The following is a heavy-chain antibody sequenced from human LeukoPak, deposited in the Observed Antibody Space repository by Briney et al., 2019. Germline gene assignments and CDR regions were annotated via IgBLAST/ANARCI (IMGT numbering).Heavy chain of an antibody. CDR3: ARHSAGIVVAGK. D-gene: IGHD6-19*01. J-gene: IGHJ4*02. CDR1: GYSFTSYW. Sequence: GESLKICCKGSGYSFTSYWISWVRQMPGKGLEWMGRIDPSDSYTNYSPPFQGHVTISADKSISTVYLQWSSLKASDTAMYYCARHSAGIVVAGKWGQGTLVTVSS. CDR2: IDPSDSYT. V-gene: IGHV5-10-1*01.